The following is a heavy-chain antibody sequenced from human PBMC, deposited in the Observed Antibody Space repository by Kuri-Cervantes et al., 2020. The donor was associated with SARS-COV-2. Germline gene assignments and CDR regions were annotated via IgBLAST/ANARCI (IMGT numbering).Heavy chain of an antibody. CDR1: GLTFSDYY. Sequence: GGFLRLSFAASGLTFSDYYRSWIRQAPGKGLEWVSYISSSSSYTNYADAVKGRFTISRGNAKNSLYLQMNSLRAEDTAVYYCARAPQWVAVDDAFDIWGQGKMVTVSS. CDR2: ISSSSSYT. CDR3: ARAPQWVAVDDAFDI. J-gene: IGHJ3*02. V-gene: IGHV3-11*05. D-gene: IGHD6-19*01.